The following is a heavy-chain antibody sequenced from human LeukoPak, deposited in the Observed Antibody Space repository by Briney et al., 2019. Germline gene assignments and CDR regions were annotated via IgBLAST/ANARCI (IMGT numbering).Heavy chain of an antibody. CDR2: INHSGST. Sequence: SETLSLTCAVYGVSFSGYYWSWIRQPPGKGLEWIGEINHSGSTNYNPSLKGRVTISVDTSKNQLSLKLSSVTAADTAVYYCARESYSSSYLFDFWGQGTLVTVSS. V-gene: IGHV4-34*01. J-gene: IGHJ4*02. CDR3: ARESYSSSYLFDF. D-gene: IGHD6-6*01. CDR1: GVSFSGYY.